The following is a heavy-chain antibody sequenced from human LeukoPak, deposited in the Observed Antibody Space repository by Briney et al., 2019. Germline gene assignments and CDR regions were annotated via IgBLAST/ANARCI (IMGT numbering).Heavy chain of an antibody. V-gene: IGHV1-2*02. Sequence: ASVKVSGKASGYTFIAYYIHWLRQAPGQGLEWIGWINPNTGDTNYAQNFQGRVTMIRDASISTADMELNRLRSDDTAVYYCARGYCTNGVCYNDYWGQGTLVTVSS. CDR2: INPNTGDT. J-gene: IGHJ4*02. CDR1: GYTFIAYY. CDR3: ARGYCTNGVCYNDY. D-gene: IGHD2-8*01.